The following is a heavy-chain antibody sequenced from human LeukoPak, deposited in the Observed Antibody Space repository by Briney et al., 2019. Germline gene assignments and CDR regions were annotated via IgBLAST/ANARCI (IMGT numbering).Heavy chain of an antibody. Sequence: SETLSLTCAVSGGSISNTNYYWGWIRQPPGRGLEWIGNIYYSGNTYYNSSLKSRVTISVDTSENQFSLKLSSVTAADTAVYYCARVVAAAGTVDYWGQGTLVTVSS. V-gene: IGHV4-39*01. CDR1: GGSISNTNYY. CDR3: ARVVAAAGTVDY. D-gene: IGHD6-13*01. J-gene: IGHJ4*02. CDR2: IYYSGNT.